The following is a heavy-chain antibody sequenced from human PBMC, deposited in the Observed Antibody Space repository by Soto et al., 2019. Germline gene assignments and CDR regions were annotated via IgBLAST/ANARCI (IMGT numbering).Heavy chain of an antibody. V-gene: IGHV4-31*03. Sequence: QVQLQESGPGLVKPSQTLSLTCTVSGDSISSVTYYWTWIRQHPGEGLEWIGYIYYSGATYYNPSLKSRVNISVDTSQNQFALKLSSVTAADTAVYYCARSVTLVRGAAAAWGQGTMVTVSS. CDR2: IYYSGAT. J-gene: IGHJ3*01. CDR3: ARSVTLVRGAAAA. D-gene: IGHD3-10*01. CDR1: GDSISSVTYY.